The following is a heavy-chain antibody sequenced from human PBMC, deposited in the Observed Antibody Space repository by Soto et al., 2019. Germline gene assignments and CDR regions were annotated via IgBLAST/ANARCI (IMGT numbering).Heavy chain of an antibody. D-gene: IGHD3-22*01. CDR3: ARFIEYYYDSSGYYTSLFDY. J-gene: IGHJ4*02. Sequence: PSETLSLTCTVSGGSISSYYWSWIRQPPGKGLEWIGYIYYSGSTNYNPSLKSRVTISVDTSKNQFSLKLSSVTAADTAVYCCARFIEYYYDSSGYYTSLFDYWGQGTLVTVSS. CDR2: IYYSGST. V-gene: IGHV4-59*01. CDR1: GGSISSYY.